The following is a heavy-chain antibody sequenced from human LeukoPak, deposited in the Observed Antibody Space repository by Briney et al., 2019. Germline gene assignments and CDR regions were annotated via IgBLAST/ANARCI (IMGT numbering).Heavy chain of an antibody. J-gene: IGHJ4*02. CDR1: GYTFTSYY. CDR2: INPSGGST. Sequence: ASVKVSCKASGYTFTSYYMHWVRQAPGQGLEWMGIINPSGGSTSYVQKFQGRVTMTRDTSTSTVYMELSSLRSEDTAVYYCARVIRRYCSGGSCPVGYWGQGTLVTVSS. V-gene: IGHV1-46*01. D-gene: IGHD2-15*01. CDR3: ARVIRRYCSGGSCPVGY.